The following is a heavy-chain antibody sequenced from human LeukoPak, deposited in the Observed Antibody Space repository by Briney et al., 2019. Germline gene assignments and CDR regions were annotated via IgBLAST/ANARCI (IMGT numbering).Heavy chain of an antibody. Sequence: GASVKVSCKASGGTFSSYAISWVRQAPGQGLEWMGGIIPIFGTANYAQKFQGRVTITADESTSTAYMELSSLRSEGTAVYYCARFKETSLRPRRKSDYYYYMDVWGKGTTVTVSS. D-gene: IGHD1-1*01. CDR3: ARFKETSLRPRRKSDYYYYMDV. V-gene: IGHV1-69*13. CDR2: IIPIFGTA. CDR1: GGTFSSYA. J-gene: IGHJ6*03.